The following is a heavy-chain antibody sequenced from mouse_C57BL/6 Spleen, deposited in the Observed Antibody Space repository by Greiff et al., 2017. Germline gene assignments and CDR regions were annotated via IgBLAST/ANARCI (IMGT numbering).Heavy chain of an antibody. D-gene: IGHD2-3*01. J-gene: IGHJ2*01. CDR1: GYTFTDYE. CDR2: IDPETGGT. V-gene: IGHV1-15*01. CDR3: RIMVEE. Sequence: VQLQQSGAELVRPGASVTLSCKASGYTFTDYEMHWVKQTPVHGLEWIGAIDPETGGTAYNQKFKGKAILTADTSSSTAYMELRRLTSEASAVYYCRIMVEEWGKGTNLKVSS.